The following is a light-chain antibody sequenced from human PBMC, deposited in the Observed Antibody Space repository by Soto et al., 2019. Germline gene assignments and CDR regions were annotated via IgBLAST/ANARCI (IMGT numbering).Light chain of an antibody. CDR2: GAS. CDR1: QSVSSS. CDR3: QQYGSSPIT. J-gene: IGKJ5*01. V-gene: IGKV3-20*01. Sequence: IVLMQSPDTLSLSPGERATLSCRASQSVSSSLAWYQQKTGQAPRLLISGASSRATGIPDRFSGSGSGTDFTLTISRLEPEDFARYYCQQYGSSPITFGQGTRLEIK.